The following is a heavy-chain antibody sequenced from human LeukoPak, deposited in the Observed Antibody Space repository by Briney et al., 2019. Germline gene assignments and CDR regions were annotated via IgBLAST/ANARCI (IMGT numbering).Heavy chain of an antibody. CDR2: ISYDGSNK. D-gene: IGHD1-14*01. Sequence: GRSLRLSCAASGFTFSSYVMHWVRQAPGKGLEWVAVISYDGSNKYYADSVKGRFTISRDNSKNTLYLQMNSLRAEDTAVYYCARDFAYNTFDYWGQGTLVAVSS. CDR1: GFTFSSYV. CDR3: ARDFAYNTFDY. J-gene: IGHJ4*02. V-gene: IGHV3-30-3*01.